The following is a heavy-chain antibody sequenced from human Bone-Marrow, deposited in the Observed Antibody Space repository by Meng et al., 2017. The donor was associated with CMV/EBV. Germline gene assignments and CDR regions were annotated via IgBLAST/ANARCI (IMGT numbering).Heavy chain of an antibody. CDR2: INHSGST. V-gene: IGHV4-34*01. Sequence: SATLSLTCAVYGGSFSGYYWSWIRQPPGKGLEWIGEINHSGSTNYNPSLKSRVTISVDTSKNQFSLKLSSVTAADTAVYYCARGLNGMDVWGQGTTVTVSS. CDR1: GGSFSGYY. J-gene: IGHJ6*02. CDR3: ARGLNGMDV.